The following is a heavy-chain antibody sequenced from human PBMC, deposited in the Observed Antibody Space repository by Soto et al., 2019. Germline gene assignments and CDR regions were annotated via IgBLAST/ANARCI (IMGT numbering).Heavy chain of an antibody. J-gene: IGHJ4*02. V-gene: IGHV3-7*03. CDR3: ARAGGYSGYDRFDY. D-gene: IGHD5-12*01. CDR1: GFTFSSYW. CDR2: IKQDGSEK. Sequence: PGGSLRLSCAASGFTFSSYWMSWVRQAPGKGLEWVANIKQDGSEKYYVDSVKDRFTISRDNAKNSLYLQMNSLRAEDTAVYYCARAGGYSGYDRFDYWGQGTLVTVSS.